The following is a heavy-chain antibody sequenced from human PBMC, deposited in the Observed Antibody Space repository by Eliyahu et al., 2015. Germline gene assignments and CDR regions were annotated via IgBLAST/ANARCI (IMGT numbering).Heavy chain of an antibody. CDR1: GCSFNRFA. Sequence: QGQLVESGGGVVQPGRSLRLXCVASGCSFNRFAMHWVRQAPGKGPEWVAVIAPGGSEKYYRDSVKGRFIISRDNSKNTVYLEMNNLRAEETAVYYCAKESGGHSEIDYWGQGNLVTVSS. V-gene: IGHV3-30*18. CDR2: IAPGGSEK. CDR3: AKESGGHSEIDY. D-gene: IGHD6-25*01. J-gene: IGHJ4*02.